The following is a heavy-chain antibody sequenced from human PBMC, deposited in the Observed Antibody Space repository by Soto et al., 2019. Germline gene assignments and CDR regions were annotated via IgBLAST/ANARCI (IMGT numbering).Heavy chain of an antibody. CDR2: IYYSGST. D-gene: IGHD5-18*01. V-gene: IGHV4-31*03. J-gene: IGHJ4*02. CDR3: ARGPIQLWLFDY. Sequence: QVQLQESGPGLVKPSQTLSLTCTVSGGSISSGGYYWCWIRQHPGKGLEWIGYIYYSGSTYYNPSLKSRVTISVDTSKNQFSLKLSSVTAADTAAYYCARGPIQLWLFDYWGQGTLVTVSS. CDR1: GGSISSGGYY.